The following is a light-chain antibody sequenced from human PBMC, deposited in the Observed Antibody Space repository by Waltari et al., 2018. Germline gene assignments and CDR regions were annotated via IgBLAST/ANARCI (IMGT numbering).Light chain of an antibody. Sequence: DIQMTQSPSTLSASVGDRVTITCRASQSIGSWLAWYQQKPGKAPKLLIYKASSLETGVPSSFSGSGSGTYFTLTISSLQSDDFATYYCQHYNSYSVTFGQGTKVDIK. CDR2: KAS. CDR1: QSIGSW. CDR3: QHYNSYSVT. V-gene: IGKV1-5*03. J-gene: IGKJ1*01.